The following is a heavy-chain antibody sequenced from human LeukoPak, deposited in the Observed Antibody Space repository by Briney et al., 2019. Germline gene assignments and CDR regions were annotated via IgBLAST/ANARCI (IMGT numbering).Heavy chain of an antibody. CDR3: ARSYYYDSSGYQY. D-gene: IGHD3-22*01. CDR1: GGSISSYY. CDR2: IYYSGST. V-gene: IGHV4-59*01. J-gene: IGHJ4*02. Sequence: PSETLSLTCTVSGGSISSYYWSWIRQPPGKGLEWIGYIYYSGSTNYNPSLKSRVTISVDTSKNQFSLKLSSVTAADTAVYYCARSYYYDSSGYQYWGQGTLVTVSS.